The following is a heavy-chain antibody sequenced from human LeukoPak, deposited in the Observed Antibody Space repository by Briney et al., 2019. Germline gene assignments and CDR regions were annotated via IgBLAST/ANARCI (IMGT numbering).Heavy chain of an antibody. CDR2: INHSGST. CDR1: GGSISSYY. J-gene: IGHJ3*02. CDR3: AREALDAFDI. V-gene: IGHV4-34*01. Sequence: KPSETLSLTCTVSGGSISSYYWSWIRQPPGKGLEWIGEINHSGSTNYNPSLKSRVTISVDTSKNQFSLKLSSVTAADTAVYYCAREALDAFDIWGQGTMVTVSS.